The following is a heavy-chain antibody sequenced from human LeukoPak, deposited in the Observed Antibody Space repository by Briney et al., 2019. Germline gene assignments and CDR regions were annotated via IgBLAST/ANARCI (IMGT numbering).Heavy chain of an antibody. CDR3: ARDREIWLPHNWFDP. V-gene: IGHV3-7*01. J-gene: IGHJ5*02. Sequence: GGSLRLSCAASGFTFSSYWMSWVRQAPGKGLEWVANIKQDGSEEYYVDSVKGRFTISRDNAKNSLFLQMNSLRAEDTAVYYCARDREIWLPHNWFDPWGQGTLVTVSS. D-gene: IGHD5-24*01. CDR1: GFTFSSYW. CDR2: IKQDGSEE.